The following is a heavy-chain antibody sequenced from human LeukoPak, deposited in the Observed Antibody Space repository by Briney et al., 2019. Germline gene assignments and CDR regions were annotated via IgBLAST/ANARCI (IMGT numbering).Heavy chain of an antibody. D-gene: IGHD5-18*01. CDR3: AGSPNSDTAMVTY. CDR1: GYTFTSNY. Sequence: ASVKVSCKASGYTFTSNYIHWVRQAPGQGLEWMGIINPSGGSTSYAQKFQGRVTMTRDTSTSTVYMELSSLRSEDTAVYYCAGSPNSDTAMVTYWGQGTLVTVSS. V-gene: IGHV1-46*01. CDR2: INPSGGST. J-gene: IGHJ4*02.